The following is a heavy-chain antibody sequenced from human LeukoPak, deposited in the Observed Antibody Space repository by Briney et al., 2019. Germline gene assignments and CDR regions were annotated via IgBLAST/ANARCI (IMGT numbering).Heavy chain of an antibody. D-gene: IGHD1-26*01. CDR2: IYYSGST. J-gene: IGHJ3*02. V-gene: IGHV4-59*01. CDR3: ASGALLPDAFDI. Sequence: PSETLSLTCTVSGGSISSYYWSWIRQPPGKGLEWIGYIYYSGSTDYNPSLKSRVTISVDTSKNQFSLKLSSVTAADTAVYYCASGALLPDAFDIWGQGTMVTVSS. CDR1: GGSISSYY.